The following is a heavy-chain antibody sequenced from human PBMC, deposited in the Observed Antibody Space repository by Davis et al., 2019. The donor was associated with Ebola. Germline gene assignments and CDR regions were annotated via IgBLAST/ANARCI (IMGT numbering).Heavy chain of an antibody. J-gene: IGHJ4*02. D-gene: IGHD3-22*01. CDR2: INPSGGST. V-gene: IGHV1-46*01. Sequence: ASVKVSCKASGYTFTNYGITWVRQAPGQGLEWMGIINPSGGSTSYAQKFQGRVTMTRDTSISTAYMELSRLRSDDTAVYYCARDYAPGGFYYYDSSGDDYWGQGTLVTVSS. CDR1: GYTFTNYG. CDR3: ARDYAPGGFYYYDSSGDDY.